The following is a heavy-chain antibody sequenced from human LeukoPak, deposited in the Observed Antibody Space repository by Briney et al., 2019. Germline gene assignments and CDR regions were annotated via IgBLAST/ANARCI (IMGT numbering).Heavy chain of an antibody. Sequence: PSETLSLTCTVSGGSISSSSYYWGWIRQPPGKGLEWIGSIYYSGSTYYNPSLKSRVTISVDTSKNQFSLKLSSVTAADTAVYYCARDLGGGEFGEQHTGDYWGQGTLVTVSS. V-gene: IGHV4-39*07. CDR2: IYYSGST. CDR3: ARDLGGGEFGEQHTGDY. CDR1: GGSISSSSYY. J-gene: IGHJ4*02. D-gene: IGHD3-10*01.